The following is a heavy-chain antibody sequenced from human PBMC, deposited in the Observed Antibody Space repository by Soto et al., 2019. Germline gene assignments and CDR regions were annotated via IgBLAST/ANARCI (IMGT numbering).Heavy chain of an antibody. CDR3: AKEFCSGGNCYSYYFDP. CDR1: GLTFNRYW. Sequence: GGSLRLSCAASGLTFNRYWMHWVRHAPGKGLVWVSHINTDGTNSNYADSVKGRFTISRDNAKSTLVLQMNSLRDEDTAVYYCAKEFCSGGNCYSYYFDPWGQGIPVTVSS. J-gene: IGHJ5*02. V-gene: IGHV3-74*01. D-gene: IGHD2-15*01. CDR2: INTDGTNS.